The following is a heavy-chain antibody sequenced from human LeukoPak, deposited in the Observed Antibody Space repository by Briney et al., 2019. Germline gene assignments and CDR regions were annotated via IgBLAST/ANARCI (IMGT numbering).Heavy chain of an antibody. Sequence: EASVKVSCKASGYSFTSYDITWVRQAPGQGLEWMGWISGNNGDTNYAQKFQGRVTMTTDTSTSTAYMELRSLRSDDTAVYYCARDRNYYNSRKGWFDPWGQGTLVTVSS. CDR2: ISGNNGDT. CDR3: ARDRNYYNSRKGWFDP. J-gene: IGHJ5*02. CDR1: GYSFTSYD. D-gene: IGHD3-22*01. V-gene: IGHV1-18*01.